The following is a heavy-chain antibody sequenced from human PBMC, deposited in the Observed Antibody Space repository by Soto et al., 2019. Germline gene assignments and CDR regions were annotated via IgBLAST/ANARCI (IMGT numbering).Heavy chain of an antibody. CDR3: ARDLPRCSGGSCGDY. CDR2: ISSSSSTI. Sequence: EVQLVESGGGLVQPGGSLRLSCAASGFMFSSYSMHWVRQAPGRGLEWVSYISSSSSTIYYADSVKGRFTISRDNAKNSLYLQMNSLRAEDTAVYYCARDLPRCSGGSCGDYGGQGTLVTVSS. D-gene: IGHD2-15*01. CDR1: GFMFSSYS. J-gene: IGHJ4*02. V-gene: IGHV3-48*01.